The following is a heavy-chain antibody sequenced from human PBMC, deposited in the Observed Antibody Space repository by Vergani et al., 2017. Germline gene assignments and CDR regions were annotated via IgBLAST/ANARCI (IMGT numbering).Heavy chain of an antibody. V-gene: IGHV3-48*01. Sequence: EVQLVESGGGLVQPGGSLRLSCAASGFTFSSYSMNWVRQAPGQGLEWVSSISSSSSTIYYADSVKGRFTISRDNAKNSLYPQMNSLGAEDTAVYYCARMGASRRSLDYWGQGTLVTVSS. CDR1: GFTFSSYS. D-gene: IGHD1-26*01. J-gene: IGHJ4*02. CDR3: ARMGASRRSLDY. CDR2: ISSSSSTI.